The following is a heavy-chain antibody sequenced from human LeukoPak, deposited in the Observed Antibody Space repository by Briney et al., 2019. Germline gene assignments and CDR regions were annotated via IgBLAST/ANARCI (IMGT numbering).Heavy chain of an antibody. D-gene: IGHD3-10*01. CDR3: VNYYGSGSYFSVYYGMDV. CDR2: VNGSGGST. V-gene: IGHV3-23*01. J-gene: IGHJ6*02. CDR1: GFTFSSYA. Sequence: GGSLRLSCAASGFTFSSYAMSWVRQAPGKWLEWVSTVNGSGGSTYYADSVKGRFTISRDNSKNTLYLQMSSLRAEDTAVYYCVNYYGSGSYFSVYYGMDVWGQGTTVTVSS.